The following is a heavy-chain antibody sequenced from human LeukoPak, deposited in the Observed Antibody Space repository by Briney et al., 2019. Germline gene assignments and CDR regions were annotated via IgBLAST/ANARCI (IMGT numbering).Heavy chain of an antibody. Sequence: GSLRLSCAASGFIFSNYWMIWVCQAPGKGLEWMGNINQDGSANRYADSVQGRFTVSRDNAKNTLYLQMNSLRAEDTAVYYCARDPGRNNWFDPWGEGTLDTVSS. CDR1: GFIFSNYW. CDR2: INQDGSAN. V-gene: IGHV3-7*01. CDR3: ARDPGRNNWFDP. D-gene: IGHD7-27*01. J-gene: IGHJ5*02.